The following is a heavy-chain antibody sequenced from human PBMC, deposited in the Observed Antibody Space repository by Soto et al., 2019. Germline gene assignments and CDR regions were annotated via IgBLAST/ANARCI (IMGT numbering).Heavy chain of an antibody. CDR3: AKDVYESSSPDYYYYYYMDV. Sequence: QVQLVESGGGVVQPGRSLRLSCAASGFTFSSYGMHWVRQAPGKGLEWGAVISYDGSNKYYADSVKGRFTISRDNSKNTLYLQMNSLRAEDTDVYYCAKDVYESSSPDYYYYYYMDVLGKGTTVTVS. CDR2: ISYDGSNK. J-gene: IGHJ6*03. D-gene: IGHD6-6*01. CDR1: GFTFSSYG. V-gene: IGHV3-30*18.